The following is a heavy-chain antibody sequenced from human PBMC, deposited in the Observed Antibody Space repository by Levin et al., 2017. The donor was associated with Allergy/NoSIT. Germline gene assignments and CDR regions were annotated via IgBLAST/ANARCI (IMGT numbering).Heavy chain of an antibody. Sequence: GGSLRLSCAASGFTVSSNYMSWVRQAPGKGLEWVSVIYSGGSTYYADSVKGRFTISRDNSKNTLYLQMNSLRAEDTAVYYCARGTDHYNWFDPWGQGTLVTVSS. CDR2: IYSGGST. J-gene: IGHJ5*02. CDR1: GFTVSSNY. D-gene: IGHD1-1*01. CDR3: ARGTDHYNWFDP. V-gene: IGHV3-66*02.